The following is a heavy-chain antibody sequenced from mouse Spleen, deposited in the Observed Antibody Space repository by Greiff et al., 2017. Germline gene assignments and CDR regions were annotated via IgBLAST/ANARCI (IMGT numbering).Heavy chain of an antibody. CDR3: ARGAYGNYAFDY. CDR1: GYTFTSYW. Sequence: QVQLQQPGAELVMPGASVKLSCKASGYTFTSYWMHWVKQRPGQGLEWIGEIDPSDSYTNYNQKFKGKATLTVDKSSSTAYMQLSSLTSEDSAVYYCARGAYGNYAFDYWGQGTTLTVSS. CDR2: IDPSDSYT. D-gene: IGHD2-1*01. J-gene: IGHJ2*01. V-gene: IGHV1-69*01.